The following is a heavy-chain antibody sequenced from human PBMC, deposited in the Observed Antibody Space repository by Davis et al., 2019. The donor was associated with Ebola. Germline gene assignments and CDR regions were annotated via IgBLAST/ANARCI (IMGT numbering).Heavy chain of an antibody. CDR3: ARDGSGTGYYYYYGMDV. CDR1: GGSISNSY. V-gene: IGHV4-59*01. CDR2: IYYSGST. J-gene: IGHJ6*02. D-gene: IGHD3-10*01. Sequence: SETLSLTCTVSGGSISNSYWSWIRQPPGKGLEWIGYIYYSGSTNYNPSLKSRVTISVDTSKNQFSLKLSSVTAADTAVYYCARDGSGTGYYYYYGMDVWGQGTTVTVSS.